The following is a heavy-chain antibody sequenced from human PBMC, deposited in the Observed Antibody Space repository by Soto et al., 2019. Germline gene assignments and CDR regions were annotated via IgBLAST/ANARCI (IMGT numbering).Heavy chain of an antibody. Sequence: PVGSLTLSCAASGFTFSSYAMSWVRQAPGKGLEWVSAISGSGGSTYYADSVKGRFTISRDNSKNTLYLQMNSLRAEDTAVYYCAKDPRGYDFWSGHLFDPWGQGTLVTVSS. CDR2: ISGSGGST. D-gene: IGHD3-3*01. CDR3: AKDPRGYDFWSGHLFDP. V-gene: IGHV3-23*01. J-gene: IGHJ5*02. CDR1: GFTFSSYA.